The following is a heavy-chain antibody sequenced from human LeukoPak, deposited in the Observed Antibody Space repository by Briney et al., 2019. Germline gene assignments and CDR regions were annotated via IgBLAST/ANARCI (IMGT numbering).Heavy chain of an antibody. CDR1: GGTFSSYA. J-gene: IGHJ6*03. CDR3: ARNSGSYYWYYYYMDV. CDR2: IIPIFSTA. Sequence: SVKVSCKASGGTFSSYAISWVRQAPGQGLGWMEGIIPIFSTANYAQKFQGRVTITTDESTSTAYMELSSLRSEDTAVYYCARNSGSYYWYYYYMDVWGKGTTVTVSS. V-gene: IGHV1-69*05. D-gene: IGHD1-26*01.